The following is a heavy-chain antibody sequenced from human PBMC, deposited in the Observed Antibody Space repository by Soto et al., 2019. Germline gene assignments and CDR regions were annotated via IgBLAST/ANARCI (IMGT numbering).Heavy chain of an antibody. CDR1: GGSFTSNNW. CDR3: ASRDPRTSVDY. V-gene: IGHV4-4*02. CDR2: IYRTGST. J-gene: IGHJ4*02. Sequence: PSETLPLTCADSGGSFTSNNWWTWVRQPPGQGLEWIGEIYRTGSTNYNPSLKSRVTISLDKSDNQFSLKVTSLTAADTAVYYCASRDPRTSVDYWGQGTLVTVSS. D-gene: IGHD1-7*01.